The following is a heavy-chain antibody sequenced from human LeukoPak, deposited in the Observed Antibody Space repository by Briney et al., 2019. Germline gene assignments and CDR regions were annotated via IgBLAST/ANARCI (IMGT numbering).Heavy chain of an antibody. J-gene: IGHJ6*02. D-gene: IGHD6-19*01. CDR2: IYYSGST. V-gene: IGHV4-59*01. CDR3: AREVGGWYSYYGMDV. CDR1: GGSISSYY. Sequence: PSETLSLTCTVSGGSISSYYWSWIRQPPGKGLEWIGYIYYSGSTNYNPSLKSRVTISVDTSKNQFSLKLSSVTAADTAVYYCAREVGGWYSYYGMDVWGQGTTVTVSS.